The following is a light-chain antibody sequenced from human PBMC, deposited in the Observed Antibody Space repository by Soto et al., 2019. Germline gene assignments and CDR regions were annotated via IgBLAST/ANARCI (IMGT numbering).Light chain of an antibody. V-gene: IGLV2-23*01. J-gene: IGLJ2*01. CDR2: EGS. Sequence: QSALTQPASVSGSPGQSITIPCTETSSDVGGYNLVSWFQHHPGKAPKLLIYEGSKRPSGVSNRFAGSKSGNTASLTISGLQAADEADDYCCSYAARSTPVLFGGGTKLTVL. CDR3: CSYAARSTPVL. CDR1: SSDVGGYNL.